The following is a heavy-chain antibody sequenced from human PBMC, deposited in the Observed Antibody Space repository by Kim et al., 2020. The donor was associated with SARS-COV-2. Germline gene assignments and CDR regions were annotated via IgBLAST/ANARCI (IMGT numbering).Heavy chain of an antibody. D-gene: IGHD2-2*01. Sequence: SQTLSLTCAISGDSVSGNSGVWNWIRQSPSRGLEWLGRTYYRSKWYSDYAVSMKSRITINPDTSKHEFSLHLNSVTPEDTAVYYCAKGGYWFDPWGLGTLVTVSS. CDR2: TYYRSKWYS. V-gene: IGHV6-1*01. CDR1: GDSVSGNSGV. J-gene: IGHJ5*02. CDR3: AKGGYWFDP.